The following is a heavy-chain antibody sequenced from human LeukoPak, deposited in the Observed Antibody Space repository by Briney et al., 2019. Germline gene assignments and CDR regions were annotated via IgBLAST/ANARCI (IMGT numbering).Heavy chain of an antibody. CDR2: ISAYNGNT. CDR1: GYTFTSYG. J-gene: IGHJ4*02. CDR3: ATRVGDYYGSGSYYFFDY. V-gene: IGHV1-18*01. D-gene: IGHD3-10*01. Sequence: ASVKVSCKASGYTFTSYGISWVRQAPGQGLEWMGWISAYNGNTNYAQKLQGRVTMTTDTSTSTAYMELRSLRSDGTAVYYCATRVGDYYGSGSYYFFDYWGQGTLVTVSS.